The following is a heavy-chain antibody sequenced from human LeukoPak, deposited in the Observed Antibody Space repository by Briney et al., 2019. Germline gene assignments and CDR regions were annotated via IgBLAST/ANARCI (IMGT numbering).Heavy chain of an antibody. CDR3: ARVGFYGFDP. CDR2: IYYSGST. Sequence: SETLSLTCTVSGGSISSSSYYWGWIRQPPGKGLEWIGYIYYSGSTYYNPSLKSRVTISVDTSKNQFSLKLSSVTAADTAVYYCARVGFYGFDPWGQGTLVTVSS. V-gene: IGHV4-30-4*08. J-gene: IGHJ5*02. D-gene: IGHD2/OR15-2a*01. CDR1: GGSISSSSYY.